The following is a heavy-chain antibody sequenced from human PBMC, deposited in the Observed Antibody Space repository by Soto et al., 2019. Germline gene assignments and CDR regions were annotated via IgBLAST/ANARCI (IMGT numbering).Heavy chain of an antibody. V-gene: IGHV3-13*04. D-gene: IGHD3-22*01. CDR1: GFTFRSYD. Sequence: GALRLSCSASGFTFRSYDMHWVRQGPGKGLEWVSAIGTAGDTNYAGSVKGRFTISRENAKNSLYLQMNSLRAGDTAIYFCARAIGPTLFDYWGQGTLVTV. CDR3: ARAIGPTLFDY. J-gene: IGHJ4*02. CDR2: IGTAGDT.